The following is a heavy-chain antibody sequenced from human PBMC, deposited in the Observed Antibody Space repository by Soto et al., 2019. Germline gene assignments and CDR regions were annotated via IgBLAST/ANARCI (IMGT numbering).Heavy chain of an antibody. Sequence: QVQLQESGPGLVKPSQTLSLTCTVSGGSISTGGYYWTWIRQHPGKGLEWIGYIYYSGSTYYNPSLKSRVTMSVDTSKNQFSLKLSSVTAADTAVYYCARDPLPSLGGVDVWGQGTTVTVSS. CDR3: ARDPLPSLGGVDV. J-gene: IGHJ6*02. CDR1: GGSISTGGYY. CDR2: IYYSGST. V-gene: IGHV4-31*03. D-gene: IGHD7-27*01.